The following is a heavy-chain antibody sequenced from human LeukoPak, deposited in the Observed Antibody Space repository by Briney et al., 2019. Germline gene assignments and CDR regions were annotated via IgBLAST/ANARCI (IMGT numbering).Heavy chain of an antibody. CDR2: ISSSGSTI. Sequence: GGSLRLSCAASGFTFSDYYMSWIRQAPGKGLEWVSYISSSGSTIYYADSVKGRFTISRDNAKNSLYLQMSGLRAEDTAVYYCVRDRGFGADDYWGQGTLVTVSS. D-gene: IGHD3-10*01. CDR3: VRDRGFGADDY. J-gene: IGHJ4*02. V-gene: IGHV3-11*04. CDR1: GFTFSDYY.